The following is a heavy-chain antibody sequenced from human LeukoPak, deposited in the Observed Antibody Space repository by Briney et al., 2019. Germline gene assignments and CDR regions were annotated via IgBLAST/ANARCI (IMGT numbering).Heavy chain of an antibody. V-gene: IGHV1-18*01. CDR3: ARGPGLWLVPGYFDY. CDR2: ISAYNGNT. Sequence: ASVKASCKASGYTFTSYGISWVRQAPGQGLEWMGWISAYNGNTNYAQKLQGRVTMTTDTSTGTAYMELRSLRSDDTAVYYCARGPGLWLVPGYFDYWGQGTLVTVSS. CDR1: GYTFTSYG. D-gene: IGHD5-18*01. J-gene: IGHJ4*02.